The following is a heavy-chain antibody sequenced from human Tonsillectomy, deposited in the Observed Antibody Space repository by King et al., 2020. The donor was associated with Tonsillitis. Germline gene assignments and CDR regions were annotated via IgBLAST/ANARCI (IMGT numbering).Heavy chain of an antibody. D-gene: IGHD2-15*01. Sequence: QLQESGPGLVKPSQTLSLTCTVSGGSIGGGAFYWSWIRQHPGKGLEWIGYIFHSENTYYNPSLNSRLIISVETSENQFSLKLSSVTAADPAVYYCARYEGGVFDPWGQGTLVTVSS. CDR2: IFHSENT. V-gene: IGHV4-31*03. J-gene: IGHJ5*02. CDR3: ARYEGGVFDP. CDR1: GGSIGGGAFY.